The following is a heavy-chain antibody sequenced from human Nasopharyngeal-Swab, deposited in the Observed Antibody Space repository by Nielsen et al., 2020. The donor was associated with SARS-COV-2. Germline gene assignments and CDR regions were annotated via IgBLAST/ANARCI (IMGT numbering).Heavy chain of an antibody. D-gene: IGHD5-12*01. Sequence: KVSCKGSGYSFTSYWIGWVRQMPGKGLEWMGIIYPGDSDTRYSPSFQGQVTISADKSISTAYLQWSSLKASDTAMYYCARHESGMYSGYDFWGQGTLVTVSS. J-gene: IGHJ4*02. CDR3: ARHESGMYSGYDF. CDR2: IYPGDSDT. CDR1: GYSFTSYW. V-gene: IGHV5-51*01.